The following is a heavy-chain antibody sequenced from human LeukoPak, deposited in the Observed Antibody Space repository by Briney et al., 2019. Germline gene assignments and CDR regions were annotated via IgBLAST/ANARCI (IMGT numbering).Heavy chain of an antibody. Sequence: SQTLSLTCTVSGGSISSGGYYWSWIRQHPGKGLEWIGYIYYSGSTYYNPSLKSRVTISVDTSKNQFSLKLSSVTAADTAVYYCARDLSGGYYFDYWGQGTPVTVSS. CDR2: IYYSGST. CDR1: GGSISSGGYY. CDR3: ARDLSGGYYFDY. V-gene: IGHV4-31*03. J-gene: IGHJ4*02. D-gene: IGHD2-15*01.